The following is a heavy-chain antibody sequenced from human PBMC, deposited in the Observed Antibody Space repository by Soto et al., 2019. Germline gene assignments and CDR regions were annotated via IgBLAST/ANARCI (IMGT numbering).Heavy chain of an antibody. Sequence: VQLQGSGPGLVKPSQTLSLTCTVSGASVNTGDYYWSYIRQSPGKGLEWLGYIFYSGDTYYNPSLKSRATISLNTSRNQISLTLTDVTDADTAVYFCVGTGTTDDFWGQGTLVTVSS. D-gene: IGHD1-7*01. V-gene: IGHV4-30-4*01. CDR1: GASVNTGDYY. CDR2: IFYSGDT. CDR3: VGTGTTDDF. J-gene: IGHJ1*01.